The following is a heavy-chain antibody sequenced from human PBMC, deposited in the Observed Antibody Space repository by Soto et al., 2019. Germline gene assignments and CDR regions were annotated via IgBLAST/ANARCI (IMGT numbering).Heavy chain of an antibody. Sequence: EVQLVESGGGRVKPGGSLRLSCAASGFTFSNYNINWVRQPPGKGLEWVSSITRAGSYIYYADPLKGQVTISRDNAKNTLFLHMNRVRPEDTALYFCARGILGGVRIDYGMVVRGQGTTVTVSS. CDR1: GFTFSNYN. D-gene: IGHD2-8*02. V-gene: IGHV3-21*01. CDR3: ARGILGGVRIDYGMVV. J-gene: IGHJ6*02. CDR2: ITRAGSYI.